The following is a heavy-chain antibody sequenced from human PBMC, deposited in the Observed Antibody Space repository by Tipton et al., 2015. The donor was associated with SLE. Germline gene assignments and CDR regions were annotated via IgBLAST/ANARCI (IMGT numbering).Heavy chain of an antibody. D-gene: IGHD1-1*01. CDR3: ARGTGTTGGWFDP. CDR1: GFTFSSYG. J-gene: IGHJ5*02. Sequence: GSLRLSCAASGFTFSSYGIHWVRQAPGKGLEWVANIKQDGSEKYYVDSVKGRFTISRDNAKNSLYLQMNSLRAEDTAVYYCARGTGTTGGWFDPWGQGTLVTVSS. V-gene: IGHV3-7*01. CDR2: IKQDGSEK.